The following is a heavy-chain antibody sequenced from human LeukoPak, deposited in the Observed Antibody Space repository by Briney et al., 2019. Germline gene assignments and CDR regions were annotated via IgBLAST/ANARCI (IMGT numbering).Heavy chain of an antibody. D-gene: IGHD5-12*01. CDR1: GGSFSGYY. J-gene: IGHJ4*02. CDR2: INHSGST. V-gene: IGHV4-34*01. Sequence: SETLSLTCAVYGGSFSGYYWNWIRQPPGKGLEWIGEINHSGSTNYNPSLKSRVTISVDTSKNQFSLKLSSVTAADTAVYYCARGPTAWWLLASFDYWGQGTLVTVSS. CDR3: ARGPTAWWLLASFDY.